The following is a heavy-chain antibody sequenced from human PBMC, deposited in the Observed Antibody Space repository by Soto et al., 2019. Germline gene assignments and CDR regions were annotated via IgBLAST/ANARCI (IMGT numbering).Heavy chain of an antibody. CDR2: IIPIFGTA. Sequence: GXSVKVSCKASVGTFSSYAISWVRQAPGQGLEWMGGIIPIFGTANYAQKFQGRVTITADKSTSTAYMELSSLRSEDTAVYYCARDSRPGLIFDIWGQGTMVTVS. CDR1: VGTFSSYA. V-gene: IGHV1-69*06. D-gene: IGHD3-16*01. J-gene: IGHJ3*02. CDR3: ARDSRPGLIFDI.